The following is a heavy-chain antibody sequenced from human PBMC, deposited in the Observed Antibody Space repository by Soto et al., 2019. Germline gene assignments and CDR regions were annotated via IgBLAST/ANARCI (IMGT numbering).Heavy chain of an antibody. J-gene: IGHJ4*02. D-gene: IGHD3-10*01. CDR1: CGSISSGGYX. V-gene: IGHV4-31*02. CDR2: IYYSGST. Sequence: PSETLSXTWPVSCGSISSGGYXXXWXXXHXVXGLXWIGYIYYSGSTYYNPSLKSRVTISVDTSKNQFSLKLSSVTAADTAVYYCARAITMVRGVIIIGAYYFDYWGQGTLVTVSS. CDR3: ARAITMVRGVIIIGAYYFDY.